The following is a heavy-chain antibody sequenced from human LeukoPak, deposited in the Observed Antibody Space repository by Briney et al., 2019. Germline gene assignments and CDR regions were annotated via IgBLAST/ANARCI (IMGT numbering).Heavy chain of an antibody. D-gene: IGHD3-3*01. Sequence: SETLALTCTVSGGSISSYYWSWIRQPPGKGLEWIGYVYTSGSTNYNPSLKSRVTISVDTSKNQFSLKLSSVTAADTAVYYCARGGKTYYDFWSGYFNWFDPWGQGALVTVSS. J-gene: IGHJ5*02. V-gene: IGHV4-4*09. CDR3: ARGGKTYYDFWSGYFNWFDP. CDR1: GGSISSYY. CDR2: VYTSGST.